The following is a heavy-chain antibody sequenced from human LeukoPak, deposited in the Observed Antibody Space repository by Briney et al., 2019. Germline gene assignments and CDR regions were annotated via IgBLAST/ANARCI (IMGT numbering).Heavy chain of an antibody. CDR1: GFTFDDYA. V-gene: IGHV3-9*03. CDR3: AKDSTAAGRRGAFDI. Sequence: SLRLSCAASGFTFDDYAMHWVRQAPGKGLEWVSGISWNSGSIGYADSVKGRFTISRDNAKNSLYLQMNSLRAEDMALYYCAKDSTAAGRRGAFDIWGQGTMVTVSS. CDR2: ISWNSGSI. D-gene: IGHD6-13*01. J-gene: IGHJ3*02.